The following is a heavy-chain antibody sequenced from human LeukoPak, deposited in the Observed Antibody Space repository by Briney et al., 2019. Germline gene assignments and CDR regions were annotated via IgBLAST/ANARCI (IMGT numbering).Heavy chain of an antibody. CDR2: IYHSGST. CDR3: ARVARFGELRFDY. CDR1: GGSISSGGYS. Sequence: SQTLPLTCAVSGGSISSGGYSWSWIRQPPGKGLEWIGYIYHSGSTYYNPSLKSRVTMSVDRSKNQFSLKLSSVTAADTAVYYCARVARFGELRFDYWGQGTLVTVSS. J-gene: IGHJ4*02. V-gene: IGHV4-30-2*01. D-gene: IGHD3-10*01.